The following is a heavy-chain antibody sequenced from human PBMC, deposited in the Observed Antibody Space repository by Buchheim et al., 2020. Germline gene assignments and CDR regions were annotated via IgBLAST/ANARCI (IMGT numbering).Heavy chain of an antibody. CDR3: ARDPLGYSYGPYYFDY. CDR1: GFTFSSYS. J-gene: IGHJ4*02. V-gene: IGHV3-21*01. D-gene: IGHD5-18*01. CDR2: ISSSSSYI. Sequence: VQLVESGGGVVQPGRSLRLSCAASGFTFSSYSMNWVRQAPGKGLEWVSSISSSSSYIYYADSVKGRFTISRDNAKNSLYLQMNSLRAEDTAVYYCARDPLGYSYGPYYFDYWGQGTL.